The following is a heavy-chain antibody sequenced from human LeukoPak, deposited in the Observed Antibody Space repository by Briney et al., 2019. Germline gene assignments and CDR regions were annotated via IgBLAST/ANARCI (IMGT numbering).Heavy chain of an antibody. CDR2: IYYSGST. CDR1: GGSISSHY. V-gene: IGHV4-59*11. J-gene: IGHJ4*02. D-gene: IGHD3-22*01. CDR3: ARYYYDSSGYNFDY. Sequence: SETLSLTCTVSGGSISSHYWSWIRQPPGKELEWIGYIYYSGSTNYNPSLKSRVTISVDTSKNQFSLKLSSVTAADTAVYYCARYYYDSSGYNFDYWGQGTLVTVSS.